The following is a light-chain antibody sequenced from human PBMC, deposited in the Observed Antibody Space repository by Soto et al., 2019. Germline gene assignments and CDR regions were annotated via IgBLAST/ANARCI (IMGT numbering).Light chain of an antibody. CDR1: SSDVGGYNY. CDR2: EVS. J-gene: IGLJ1*01. V-gene: IGLV2-8*01. Sequence: QSALTQPPSASGSPEQSVTISCTGTSSDVGGYNYVSWYQQHPGKAPKLMIYEVSKRPSGVPDRFSGSKSGNTASLTVSGLQAEDEADYYCSSYAGSNNLPYVFGTGTKVTVL. CDR3: SSYAGSNNLPYV.